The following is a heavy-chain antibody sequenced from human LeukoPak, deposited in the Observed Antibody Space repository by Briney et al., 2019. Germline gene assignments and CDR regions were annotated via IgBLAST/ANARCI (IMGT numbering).Heavy chain of an antibody. CDR2: IYYSGST. D-gene: IGHD3-22*01. CDR1: GGSISSSSYY. Sequence: SETLSLTCTVSGGSISSSSYYWGWIRQPPGKGLEWIGSIYYSGSTYYNPSLTSRVTISVDTSKNQFSLELSSVTAADTAVYYCAKHDITMIVVASPPGAFDIWGQGTMVTVSS. J-gene: IGHJ3*02. V-gene: IGHV4-39*07. CDR3: AKHDITMIVVASPPGAFDI.